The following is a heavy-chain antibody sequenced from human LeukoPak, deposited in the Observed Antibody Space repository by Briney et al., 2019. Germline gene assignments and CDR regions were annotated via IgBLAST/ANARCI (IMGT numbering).Heavy chain of an antibody. CDR3: ARAPVQLWLQGYFDY. Sequence: SETLSLTCAVYGGSFSGYYWSWIRQPPGKGLEWIGEINHSGSTNYNPSLKSRVTISVDTSKNQFSLKLSSVTAADTAVYYCARAPVQLWLQGYFDYWGQGTLVTVSS. CDR2: INHSGST. CDR1: GGSFSGYY. V-gene: IGHV4-34*01. D-gene: IGHD5-18*01. J-gene: IGHJ4*02.